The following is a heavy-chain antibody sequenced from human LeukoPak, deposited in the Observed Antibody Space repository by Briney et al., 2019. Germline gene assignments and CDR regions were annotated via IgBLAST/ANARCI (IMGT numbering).Heavy chain of an antibody. Sequence: SGGSLRLSCAASGFTFSSYSMNWVRQAPGKGLEWVSSISSSSSYIYYADSVKGRFTISRDNAKNSLYLQMNSLRAEDTAVYYCARTYGYYYDSSGYPDAFDIWGQETMVTVSS. J-gene: IGHJ3*02. CDR3: ARTYGYYYDSSGYPDAFDI. CDR2: ISSSSSYI. D-gene: IGHD3-22*01. V-gene: IGHV3-21*01. CDR1: GFTFSSYS.